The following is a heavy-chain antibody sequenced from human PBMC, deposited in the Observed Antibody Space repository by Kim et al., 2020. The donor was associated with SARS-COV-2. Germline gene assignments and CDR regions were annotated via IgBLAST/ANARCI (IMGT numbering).Heavy chain of an antibody. Sequence: DAYARKGRFTISRDNARDTQYLQMNGLRGEDTAVYYCARDLDDYGDYNYWGQGTLVTVSS. J-gene: IGHJ4*02. CDR3: ARDLDDYGDYNY. V-gene: IGHV3-74*01. D-gene: IGHD4-17*01.